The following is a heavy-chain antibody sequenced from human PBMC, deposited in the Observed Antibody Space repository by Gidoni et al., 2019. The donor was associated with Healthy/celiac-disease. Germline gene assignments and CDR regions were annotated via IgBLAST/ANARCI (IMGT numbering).Heavy chain of an antibody. CDR2: IRSKANSYAT. V-gene: IGHV3-73*02. J-gene: IGHJ6*03. CDR3: TRHAPHYYDSSGYYHYYYYYYMDV. CDR1: GFTFSGSA. D-gene: IGHD3-22*01. Sequence: EVQLVESGGGWVQPGGSLKLSCAASGFTFSGSAMHWVRQASGKGLEWVGRIRSKANSYATAYAASVKGRFTISRDDSKNTAYLQMNSLKTEDTAVYYCTRHAPHYYDSSGYYHYYYYYYMDVWGKGTTVTVSS.